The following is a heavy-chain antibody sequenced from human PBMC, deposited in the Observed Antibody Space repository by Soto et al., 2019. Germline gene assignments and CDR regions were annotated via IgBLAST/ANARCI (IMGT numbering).Heavy chain of an antibody. D-gene: IGHD3-3*01. CDR1: GYTLTELS. CDR3: ATAGVLRFFGDFIYFDY. V-gene: IGHV1-24*01. J-gene: IGHJ4*02. Sequence: ASVKVSCKVSGYTLTELSTHWVRQAPGKGLEWMGGFDPEDGETIYAQKFQGRVTMTEDTSTDTAYMELSSLRSEDTAVYYCATAGVLRFFGDFIYFDYWGQGTLVTVSS. CDR2: FDPEDGET.